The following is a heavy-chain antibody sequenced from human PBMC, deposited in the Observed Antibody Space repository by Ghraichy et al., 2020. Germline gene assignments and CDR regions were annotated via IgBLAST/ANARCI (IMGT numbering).Heavy chain of an antibody. V-gene: IGHV3-21*01. Sequence: GGSLRLSCAASGFTFSSYSMNWVRQAPGKGLEWVSSISSSSSYIYYADSVKGRFTISRDNAKNSLYLQMNSLRAEDTAVYYCAREGGGDYYYGSGSDAFDIWGQGTMVTVSS. D-gene: IGHD3-10*01. CDR3: AREGGGDYYYGSGSDAFDI. CDR2: ISSSSSYI. J-gene: IGHJ3*02. CDR1: GFTFSSYS.